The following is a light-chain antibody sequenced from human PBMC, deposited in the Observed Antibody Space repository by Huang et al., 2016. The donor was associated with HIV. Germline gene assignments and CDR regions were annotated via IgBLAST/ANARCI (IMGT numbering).Light chain of an antibody. CDR1: PSVGSN. J-gene: IGKJ2*01. CDR3: QQYNNWPPDT. V-gene: IGKV3-15*01. CDR2: GAS. Sequence: EIVMTQSPATLSVSPGERATLSCRASPSVGSNLAGYQQKPGQAPRLLIDGASTRATGIPARVSGSGSGTEFTLTISSLQSEDFAVYYCQQYNNWPPDTFGQGTKLEIK.